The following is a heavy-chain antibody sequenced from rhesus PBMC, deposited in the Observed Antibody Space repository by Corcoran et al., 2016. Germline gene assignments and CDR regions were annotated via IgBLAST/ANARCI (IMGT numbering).Heavy chain of an antibody. V-gene: IGHV3-54*02. Sequence: EVQLVESGGGLVQSGGSMRLSCAASGFNFRIYGMPWVRQAPGKGLEWVAVISSDGSKKDYADSVKDRFTISRDNSKNILYLQINNLKLEDMAVYYGTTFGYWGQGVLVTVSS. CDR1: GFNFRIYG. D-gene: IGHD1-1*01. CDR2: ISSDGSKK. J-gene: IGHJ4*01. CDR3: TTFGY.